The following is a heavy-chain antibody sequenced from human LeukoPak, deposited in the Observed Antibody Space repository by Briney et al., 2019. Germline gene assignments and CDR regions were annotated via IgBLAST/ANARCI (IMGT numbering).Heavy chain of an antibody. D-gene: IGHD5-24*01. Sequence: ASVKVSCKASGYTFTGYYMHWVRQAPGQGLEWMGRINPNGGGTNYAQKFQGRVTMTRDTSISTAYMELSRLRSDDTAVYYCARDNRDGYNLAYWGQGTLVTVSS. CDR2: INPNGGGT. J-gene: IGHJ4*02. CDR3: ARDNRDGYNLAY. V-gene: IGHV1-2*06. CDR1: GYTFTGYY.